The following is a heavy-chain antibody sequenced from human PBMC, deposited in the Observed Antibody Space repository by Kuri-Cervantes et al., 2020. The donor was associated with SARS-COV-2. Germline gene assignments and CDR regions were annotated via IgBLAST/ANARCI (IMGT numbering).Heavy chain of an antibody. Sequence: SVPVSCKASGGTFSSYAISWVRQAPGQGLEWMGGIIPIFGIANYAQKFQGRVTITADKSTSTAYMELSSLRSEDTAVYYCARGRSSTSGDWFDPWGQGTLVTVSS. CDR1: GGTFSSYA. CDR2: IIPIFGIA. CDR3: ARGRSSTSGDWFDP. J-gene: IGHJ5*02. V-gene: IGHV1-69*10. D-gene: IGHD2-2*01.